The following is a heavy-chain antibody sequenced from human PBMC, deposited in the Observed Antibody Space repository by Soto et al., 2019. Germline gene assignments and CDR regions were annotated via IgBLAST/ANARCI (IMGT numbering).Heavy chain of an antibody. J-gene: IGHJ4*02. D-gene: IGHD4-17*01. CDR1: GYTFTSYG. CDR3: PRDYGDYFLFTLHY. CDR2: ISANNGNT. Sequence: QVQLVQSGDEVKKPGASVKDSCKASGYTFTSYGISWMRQAPGQQLEWMGWISANNGNTNYAQKLQGRVTMTTDTSTSTAYMELRSLRSDDTAVYYCPRDYGDYFLFTLHYWGQGTLVTVSS. V-gene: IGHV1-18*01.